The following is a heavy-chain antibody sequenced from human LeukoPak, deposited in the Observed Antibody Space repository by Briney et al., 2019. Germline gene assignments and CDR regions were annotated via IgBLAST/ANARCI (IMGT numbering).Heavy chain of an antibody. V-gene: IGHV4-39*01. CDR1: GGSISSYSYY. CDR3: ARHAGAYTYFDY. D-gene: IGHD4-11*01. Sequence: SETLSLTCTVSGGSISSYSYYWGWIRQPPGKGLEWIASIFYNGNTYYNPSLKSRGTISLDTSNLQFSLELTSVTAADTAVYFCARHAGAYTYFDYWGRGALVTVSS. CDR2: IFYNGNT. J-gene: IGHJ4*02.